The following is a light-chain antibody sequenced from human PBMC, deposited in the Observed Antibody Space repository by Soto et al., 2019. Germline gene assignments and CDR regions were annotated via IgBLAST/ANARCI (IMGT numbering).Light chain of an antibody. V-gene: IGLV2-14*01. J-gene: IGLJ2*01. CDR2: EVN. Sequence: QSVLTQPASVSGSPGQSITISCTGTSSDIGSYNYVSWYQHHPGKSPKLIIYEVNNRPSGVSFRFSGSKSGSTASLSISGLQADDEADYYCSSYTTTSTVIFGGGTKLTVL. CDR1: SSDIGSYNY. CDR3: SSYTTTSTVI.